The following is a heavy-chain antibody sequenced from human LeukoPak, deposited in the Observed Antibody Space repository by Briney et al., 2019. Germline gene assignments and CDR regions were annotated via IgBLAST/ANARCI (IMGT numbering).Heavy chain of an antibody. Sequence: SETLSLTCGVSGGSISNTNWWTWVRQPPGKGLEWSGEGNLQGSTNYNPSLKSRVAISVDKSENHISLKLTSVTAADTAVYCAREGGPYRPLDDSGQGTLVTVAS. J-gene: IGHJ4*02. CDR1: GGSISNTNW. CDR3: AREGGPYRPLDD. CDR2: GNLQGST. V-gene: IGHV4-4*02.